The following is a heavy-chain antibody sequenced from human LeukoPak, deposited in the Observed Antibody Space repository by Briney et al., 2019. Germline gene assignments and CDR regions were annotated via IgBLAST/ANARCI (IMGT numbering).Heavy chain of an antibody. CDR2: IYPSGST. J-gene: IGHJ6*02. V-gene: IGHV4-4*07. CDR1: GGSISNYY. D-gene: IGHD1-26*01. Sequence: SETLSLTCTVSGGSISNYYWSWIRQPAGKGLEWIGHIYPSGSTNYNPSLKSRVTMSLDTSKNQFALKLSSVTAADTAVYYCAAGLGGYYYYYYGMDVWGQGTTVTVSS. CDR3: AAGLGGYYYYYYGMDV.